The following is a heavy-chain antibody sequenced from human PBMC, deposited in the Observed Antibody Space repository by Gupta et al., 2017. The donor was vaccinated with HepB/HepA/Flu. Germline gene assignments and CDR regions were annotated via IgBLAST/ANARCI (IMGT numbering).Heavy chain of an antibody. CDR1: GFTFRNYA. Sequence: EVQLLESGGGLVQPGGSLRLSCAAPGFTFRNYAMTWVRQAPGKGLEWVSGISGSGDNTYYADSVKGRFTISRDTSKNTLYLQMNNLRAEDTAVYYCAKGSANWSYEGGDWGQGTLVTVSS. D-gene: IGHD3-10*01. CDR2: ISGSGDNT. J-gene: IGHJ4*02. CDR3: AKGSANWSYEGGD. V-gene: IGHV3-23*01.